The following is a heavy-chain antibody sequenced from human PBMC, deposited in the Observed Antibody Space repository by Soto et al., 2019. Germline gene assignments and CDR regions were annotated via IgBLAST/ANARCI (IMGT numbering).Heavy chain of an antibody. J-gene: IGHJ6*02. Sequence: DEQLVESGGGSLQPGGSMRLSCAASVFSFRNYAMTWVRQSPGKGLEWVSLISSGGGTTNYADSVKGRFSISRDNSQNMLYLQMNGLRGEDTALYYCAKLKGGLGRFYGMDAWGQGTMVIVSS. V-gene: IGHV3-23*04. CDR3: AKLKGGLGRFYGMDA. CDR2: ISSGGGTT. CDR1: VFSFRNYA. D-gene: IGHD3-3*01.